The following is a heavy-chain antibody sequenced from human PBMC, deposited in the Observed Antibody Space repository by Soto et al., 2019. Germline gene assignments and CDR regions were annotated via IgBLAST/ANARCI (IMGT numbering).Heavy chain of an antibody. CDR1: GFTVSSNY. CDR3: ARDSAGGRPRYGLDV. V-gene: IGHV3-53*01. J-gene: IGHJ6*02. D-gene: IGHD6-6*01. Sequence: GGSLRLSCEASGFTVSSNYMSWVRQAPGKGLEWVSIIYSGGSIYYADSVKGRFTISRDNSMNMLYLQMNSLRAEDTAVYYCARDSAGGRPRYGLDVWGQGTTVTVSS. CDR2: IYSGGSI.